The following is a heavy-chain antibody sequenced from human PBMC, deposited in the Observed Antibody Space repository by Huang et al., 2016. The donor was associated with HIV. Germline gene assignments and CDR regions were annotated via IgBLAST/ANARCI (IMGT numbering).Heavy chain of an antibody. CDR3: AKGIIKKGLTFVDGYAPHTLYLYSGMDV. CDR2: ISFVIWDV. CDR1: GFAFSDYS. D-gene: IGHD3-16*01. J-gene: IGHJ6*04. V-gene: IGHV3-9*01. Sequence: MESGGGVVQPGKSMRVSCKASGFAFSDYSMYWGRQARGNGPGGLAVISFVIWDVDYKGSCTGRFTVSRDNNKNFVFLDLANVKVDDTAMYYCAKGIIKKGLTFVDGYAPHTLYLYSGMDVWGKGTPVIVSS.